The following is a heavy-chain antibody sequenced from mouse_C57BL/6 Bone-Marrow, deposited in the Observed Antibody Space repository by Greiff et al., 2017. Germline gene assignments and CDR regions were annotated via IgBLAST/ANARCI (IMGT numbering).Heavy chain of an antibody. CDR3: TYYYARDY. Sequence: EVQLVESGGGLVKPGGSLKLSCAASGFTFSDYGMHWVRQAPEKGLEWVAYISSGSSTLYYADTVKGRFPISRDNAKNNLFLQMTSLRSKYTAMYYCTYYYARDYWGQGTSVTVAS. V-gene: IGHV5-17*01. CDR1: GFTFSDYG. J-gene: IGHJ4*01. CDR2: ISSGSSTL.